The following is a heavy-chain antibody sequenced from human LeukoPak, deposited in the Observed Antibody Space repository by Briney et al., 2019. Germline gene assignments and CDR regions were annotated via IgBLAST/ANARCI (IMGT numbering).Heavy chain of an antibody. D-gene: IGHD2-21*01. CDR3: AKGAAGTLVGHYFDS. V-gene: IGHV3-23*01. CDR2: FSGSGGDT. CDR1: GFTFSSYA. J-gene: IGHJ4*02. Sequence: GGSLRLSCAASGFTFSSYAMSWVRQAPGKGLEWVSSFSGSGGDTHYADSVKGRFSISRDNSKNTLYVQMNSLGSEDTAVYYCAKGAAGTLVGHYFDSWGQGTLVTVSS.